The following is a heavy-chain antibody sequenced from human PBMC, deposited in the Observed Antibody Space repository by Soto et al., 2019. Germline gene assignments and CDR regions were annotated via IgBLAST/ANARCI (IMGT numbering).Heavy chain of an antibody. D-gene: IGHD2-21*02. V-gene: IGHV4-39*07. CDR1: GGSISSSSYY. Sequence: SETLSLTCTVSGGSISSSSYYWGWIRQPPGKGLEWIGSIYYSGSTNYNPSLKSRVTISVDTSKNQFSLKLSSVTAADTAVYYCAGGPVGGGNSPPYYYYGMDVWGQGTTVTVSS. CDR2: IYYSGST. J-gene: IGHJ6*02. CDR3: AGGPVGGGNSPPYYYYGMDV.